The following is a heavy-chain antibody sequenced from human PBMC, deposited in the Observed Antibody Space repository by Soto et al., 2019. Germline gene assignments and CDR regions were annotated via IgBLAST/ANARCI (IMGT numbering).Heavy chain of an antibody. CDR2: ISGSGGST. CDR3: VKNGYYFDSSGYTGY. CDR1: GFTFSSCA. Sequence: GGSLRLSCAASGFTFSSCAMTCVRQAPGKGLDWFSSISGSGGSTYHADSVKGRLTISRDNSKNTLYLQMNSLRVEDTAVYYCVKNGYYFDSSGYTGYWGQGTLVTVSS. V-gene: IGHV3-23*01. J-gene: IGHJ4*02. D-gene: IGHD3-22*01.